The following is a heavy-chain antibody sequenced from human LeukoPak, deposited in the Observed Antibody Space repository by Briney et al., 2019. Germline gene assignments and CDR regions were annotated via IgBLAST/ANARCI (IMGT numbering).Heavy chain of an antibody. J-gene: IGHJ4*02. V-gene: IGHV1-69*13. CDR1: GGTFSSYA. D-gene: IGHD6-13*01. Sequence: SVKVSCKASGGTFSSYAISWVRQAPGQGLEWMGGIIPIFGTANYAQKFQGRVTITADESTSTAYMELSSLRSEDTAVYYCARDPLRRIAAAGYFDYWGQGALVTVSS. CDR2: IIPIFGTA. CDR3: ARDPLRRIAAAGYFDY.